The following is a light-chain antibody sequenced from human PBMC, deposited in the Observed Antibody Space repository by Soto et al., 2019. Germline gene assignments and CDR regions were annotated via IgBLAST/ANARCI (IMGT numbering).Light chain of an antibody. CDR3: CSFAVGAALV. J-gene: IGLJ2*01. Sequence: QSALTQPASVSASPGQSITISCTGTSSNVGTYDPVSWYQHHPDKAPKLIIYEGTKRPSGISSRFSGSTSCNTASLTISGLQAEDDADYYCCSFAVGAALVFGGGTKVTVL. CDR2: EGT. V-gene: IGLV2-23*01. CDR1: SSNVGTYDP.